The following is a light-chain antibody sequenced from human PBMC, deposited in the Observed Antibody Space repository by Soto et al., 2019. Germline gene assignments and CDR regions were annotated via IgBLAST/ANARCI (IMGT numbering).Light chain of an antibody. CDR3: QTWGTGIWV. J-gene: IGLJ3*02. V-gene: IGLV4-69*01. Sequence: QSVLTQSPSASASLGASVKLTCTLSSGHSSYAIAWHQQQPEKGPRYLMKLNSDGSHSNGDGIPDRFSGSSSGAERYLTISSLQSEDEADYYCQTWGTGIWVFGGGTTLTVL. CDR1: SGHSSYA. CDR2: LNSDGSH.